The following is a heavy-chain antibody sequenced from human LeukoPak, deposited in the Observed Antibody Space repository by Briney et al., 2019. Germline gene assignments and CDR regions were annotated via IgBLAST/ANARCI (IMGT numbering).Heavy chain of an antibody. D-gene: IGHD3-10*01. Sequence: GESLKISCKGSGYSFTSYWIGWVRQMPGKGLEWMGIIYPGDSDTRYSPSFQGQVTISADRSISTAYLQWSSLKASDTAMYYCARRSPTMGGYFDYWGQGTLVTVSS. V-gene: IGHV5-51*01. J-gene: IGHJ4*02. CDR3: ARRSPTMGGYFDY. CDR2: IYPGDSDT. CDR1: GYSFTSYW.